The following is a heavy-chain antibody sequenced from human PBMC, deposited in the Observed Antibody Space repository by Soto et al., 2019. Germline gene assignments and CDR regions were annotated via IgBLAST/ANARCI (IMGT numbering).Heavy chain of an antibody. Sequence: QLRKTLSLTCTVSGGSISSYYWSWIRQPPGKGLEWIGYIYYSGSTNYNPSLKSRVTISVDTSKNQFSLKLSSVTAADTAVYYCARGGPSWLVRGAFDIWGQGTMVTVSS. V-gene: IGHV4-59*01. J-gene: IGHJ3*02. CDR3: ARGGPSWLVRGAFDI. D-gene: IGHD6-19*01. CDR1: GGSISSYY. CDR2: IYYSGST.